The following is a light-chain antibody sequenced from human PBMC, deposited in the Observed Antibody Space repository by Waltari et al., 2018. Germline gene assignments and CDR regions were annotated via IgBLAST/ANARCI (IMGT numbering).Light chain of an antibody. V-gene: IGLV1-44*01. CDR2: KNN. CDR3: SSWDDSLEGHV. CDR1: SPNDPNNF. J-gene: IGLJ1*01. Sequence: QSVMTQPPSVSAPPGQRVTISCYGRSPNDPNNFVHLYHYVPGTAPKLLIYKNNDRPSGVPDRFSASKSGTSASLAISGLQPEDEADYYCSSWDDSLEGHVFGTGTRVSVL.